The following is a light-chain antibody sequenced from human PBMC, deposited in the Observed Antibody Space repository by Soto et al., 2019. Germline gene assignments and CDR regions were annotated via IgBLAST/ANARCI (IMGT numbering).Light chain of an antibody. J-gene: IGLJ1*01. CDR3: SSYTSSTSYV. V-gene: IGLV2-14*01. CDR1: SSDVGGYNY. Sequence: QPALTQPASVSGSPGQSITISCTGTSSDVGGYNYVSLYQQHPGKAPKLMIYEVSNRPSGVSNRFSGSKSGNTASLTISGLQAEDEADYYCSSYTSSTSYVFGTGTKVTVL. CDR2: EVS.